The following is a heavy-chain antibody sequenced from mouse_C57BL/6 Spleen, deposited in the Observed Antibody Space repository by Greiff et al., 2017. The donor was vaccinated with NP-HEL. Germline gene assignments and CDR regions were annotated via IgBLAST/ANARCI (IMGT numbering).Heavy chain of an antibody. D-gene: IGHD1-1*01. CDR3: AVNYGSSYAMDY. CDR1: GYTFTSYW. V-gene: IGHV1-69*01. Sequence: VQLQQPGAELVMPGASVKLSCKASGYTFTSYWMHWVKQRPGQGLEWIGEIDPSDSYTNYNQKFKGKSTLTVDKSSSTAYMQLSSLTSEDSAVYYCAVNYGSSYAMDYWGQGTSVTVSS. CDR2: IDPSDSYT. J-gene: IGHJ4*01.